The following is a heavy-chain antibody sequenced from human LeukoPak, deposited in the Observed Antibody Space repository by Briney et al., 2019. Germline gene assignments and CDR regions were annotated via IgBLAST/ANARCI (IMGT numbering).Heavy chain of an antibody. CDR3: ARFYYDTSGHGAFDI. Sequence: SQTLSLTCAISGDSVSSNSAAWNWIRQSPSSGLEWLGRIYYRSKWYNDYALSVKSRITINPDTSKNQFSLQLNSVTPEDTAVYYCARFYYDTSGHGAFDIWGQGTMVTVSS. J-gene: IGHJ3*02. D-gene: IGHD3-22*01. CDR2: IYYRSKWYN. V-gene: IGHV6-1*01. CDR1: GDSVSSNSAA.